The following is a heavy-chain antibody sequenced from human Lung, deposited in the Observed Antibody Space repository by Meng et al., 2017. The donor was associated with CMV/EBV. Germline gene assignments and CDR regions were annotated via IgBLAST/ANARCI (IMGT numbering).Heavy chain of an antibody. J-gene: IGHJ6*02. D-gene: IGHD2-8*02. V-gene: IGHV4-39*01. CDR1: GGSIRSTSYY. Sequence: SXTLSLXCTVSGGSIRSTSYYWGWIRQPPGKGLEWIGSIFYDGNTYYNPSLKSRVTISVDTSKNQFSVTPSSVTAADTAVYYCASFCMWGTGYYYYGMAVWXQGTTVTVSS. CDR3: ASFCMWGTGYYYYGMAV. CDR2: IFYDGNT.